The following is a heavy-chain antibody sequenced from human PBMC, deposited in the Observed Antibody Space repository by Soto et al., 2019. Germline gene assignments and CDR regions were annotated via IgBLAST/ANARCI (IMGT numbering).Heavy chain of an antibody. CDR3: ARASGSSWDQIGKYYYYYYMDV. V-gene: IGHV3-33*01. J-gene: IGHJ6*03. Sequence: GGSLRLSCAASGFTFSSYGMHWVRQAPGKGLEWVAVIWYDGSNKYYQGSVKGGFTIPRDNSKNTLYLQMNSLRAEDTAVYYCARASGSSWDQIGKYYYYYYMDVWGKGTTVTVSS. CDR1: GFTFSSYG. CDR2: IWYDGSNK. D-gene: IGHD6-13*01.